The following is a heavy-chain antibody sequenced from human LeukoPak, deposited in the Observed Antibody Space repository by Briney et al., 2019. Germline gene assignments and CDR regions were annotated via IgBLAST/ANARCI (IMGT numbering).Heavy chain of an antibody. CDR1: GFTFSSYA. Sequence: LSGGSLRLSCAASGFTFSSYAMSWVRQAPGKGLEWVSAISGSGGSTYYADSVKGRFTISRDNSKNTLYLQMNSLRAEDTAVYYCAKDYYDSSGYYFNYGMDVWGQGTTVTVSS. CDR3: AKDYYDSSGYYFNYGMDV. V-gene: IGHV3-23*01. CDR2: ISGSGGST. J-gene: IGHJ6*02. D-gene: IGHD3-22*01.